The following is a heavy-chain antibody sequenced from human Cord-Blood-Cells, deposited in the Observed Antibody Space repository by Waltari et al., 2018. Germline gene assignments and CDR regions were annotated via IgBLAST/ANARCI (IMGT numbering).Heavy chain of an antibody. D-gene: IGHD3-10*01. CDR2: NIPCLGIA. CDR1: GGTFSSYT. CDR3: ARDRGYYYGSGSYYDY. J-gene: IGHJ4*02. V-gene: IGHV1-69*08. Sequence: QVQLVQSGAEVKKPGSSVKVSCKASGGTFSSYTISWVRQAPGQGLEWMGRNIPCLGIANYAQKFQGRGTITADKSTSTAYMGLSSLRSEDTAVYYCARDRGYYYGSGSYYDYWGQGTLVTVSS.